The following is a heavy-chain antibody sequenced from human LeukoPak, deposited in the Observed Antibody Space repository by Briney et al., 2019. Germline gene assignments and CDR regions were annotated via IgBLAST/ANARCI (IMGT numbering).Heavy chain of an antibody. D-gene: IGHD6-6*01. CDR2: IYPGDSDT. Sequence: GESLKISCKGSGYSFTSYWIGWVRQMPGKGLEWMGIIYPGDSDTRYSPSFQGQVTISADKSISTAYLQWSSLKASDTAMYYCARQSSSSSEGGASDYWGPGTLVTVSS. CDR1: GYSFTSYW. J-gene: IGHJ4*02. CDR3: ARQSSSSSEGGASDY. V-gene: IGHV5-51*01.